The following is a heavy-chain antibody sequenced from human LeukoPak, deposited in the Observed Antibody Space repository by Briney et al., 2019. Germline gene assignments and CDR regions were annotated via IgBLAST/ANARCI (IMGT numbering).Heavy chain of an antibody. CDR2: ISYDGSNK. CDR3: AKDGGVLLWFGEPIPLDY. D-gene: IGHD3-10*01. Sequence: GGSLRLSCAASGFTFSSYGMHWVRQAPGKGLEWVAVISYDGSNKYYADSVKGRFTISRDNSKNTLYLQMNSLRAEDTAVYYCAKDGGVLLWFGEPIPLDYWGQGTLVTVSS. V-gene: IGHV3-30*18. CDR1: GFTFSSYG. J-gene: IGHJ4*02.